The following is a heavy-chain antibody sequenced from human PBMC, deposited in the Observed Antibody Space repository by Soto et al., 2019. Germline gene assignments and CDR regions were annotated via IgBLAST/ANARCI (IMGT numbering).Heavy chain of an antibody. Sequence: QLQLQESGSGLVKPSQTLSLTCAVSGGSISSGGYSWSWIRQPPGKGLEWIWYIYHSGSTYYNPSLKSRGTISVARSKNQFSLKLSSVTAADTAVYYCARAHGSGWGAFDIWGQGTMVTVSS. CDR2: IYHSGST. CDR3: ARAHGSGWGAFDI. CDR1: GGSISSGGYS. D-gene: IGHD3-10*01. V-gene: IGHV4-30-2*01. J-gene: IGHJ3*02.